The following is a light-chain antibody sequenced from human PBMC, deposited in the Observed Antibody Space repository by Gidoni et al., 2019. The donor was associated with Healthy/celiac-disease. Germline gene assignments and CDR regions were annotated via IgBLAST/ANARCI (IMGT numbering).Light chain of an antibody. CDR3: QSYDSSNWV. CDR2: EDN. J-gene: IGLJ3*02. CDR1: SGSIASNY. V-gene: IGLV6-57*02. Sequence: NFMLTQPHSVSESPGKTVTSSCTGSSGSIASNYVQWYQQRPGSAPTTVIYEDNQRPSGVPDRFSGSIDSSSNSASLTLSGLKTEDEAYYYCQSYDSSNWVFGGGTKLTVL.